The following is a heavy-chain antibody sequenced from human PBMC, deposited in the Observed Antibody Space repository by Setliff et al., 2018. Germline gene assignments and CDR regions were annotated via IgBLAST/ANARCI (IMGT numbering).Heavy chain of an antibody. V-gene: IGHV1-24*01. CDR3: ATADVIIAAAGNSKYILDY. J-gene: IGHJ4*02. Sequence: GASVKVSCKVSGSTLTELSMHWVRQAPGKGLEWMGGFDPEDGETIYAQKFQGRVTMTEDTSTDTAYMELSSLRSEDTAVYYCATADVIIAAAGNSKYILDYWGQGTLVTVSS. D-gene: IGHD6-13*01. CDR1: GSTLTELS. CDR2: FDPEDGET.